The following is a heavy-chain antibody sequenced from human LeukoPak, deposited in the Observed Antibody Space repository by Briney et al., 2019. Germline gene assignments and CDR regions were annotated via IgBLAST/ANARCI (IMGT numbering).Heavy chain of an antibody. V-gene: IGHV4-59*01. D-gene: IGHD3-3*01. CDR2: IYYSGST. Sequence: SETLSLTCTVSGGSMRTYYWSWIRQPPGKGLEWIGYIYYSGSTNYNPSLKSRVTISVDMSKNQFSLKLSSMTAADTAVYYCARYSESRLRFLEWLSDTTNWFDPWGQGTLVTVSS. J-gene: IGHJ5*02. CDR1: GGSMRTYY. CDR3: ARYSESRLRFLEWLSDTTNWFDP.